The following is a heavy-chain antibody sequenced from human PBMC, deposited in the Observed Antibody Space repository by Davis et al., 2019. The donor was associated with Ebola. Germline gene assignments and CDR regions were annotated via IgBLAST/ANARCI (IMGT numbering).Heavy chain of an antibody. Sequence: GGSLRLSCAASGFIFSSYAMTWARQAPGKGLEWVSAVTSSGGGTYYADSVKGRFTISRDNSKNTLYLQMNSLRDEDTAVYYCARRSYYYDSSGYYSGAQDFFFDDWGQGILVTVSS. CDR3: ARRSYYYDSSGYYSGAQDFFFDD. CDR2: VTSSGGGT. D-gene: IGHD3-22*01. V-gene: IGHV3-23*01. CDR1: GFIFSSYA. J-gene: IGHJ4*02.